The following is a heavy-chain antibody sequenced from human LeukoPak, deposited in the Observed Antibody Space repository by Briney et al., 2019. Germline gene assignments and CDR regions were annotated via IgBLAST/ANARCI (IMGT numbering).Heavy chain of an antibody. CDR1: GFTFSSYG. J-gene: IGHJ4*02. V-gene: IGHV3-23*01. D-gene: IGHD3-10*01. CDR3: ARDSLLWFGELYPYFDY. Sequence: GGSLRLSCATSGFTFSSYGMSWVRQAPGKGLEWVSAISGSGGSTYYADSVKGRFTISRDNAKNSLYLQMNSLRAEDTAVYYCARDSLLWFGELYPYFDYWGQGTLVTVSS. CDR2: ISGSGGST.